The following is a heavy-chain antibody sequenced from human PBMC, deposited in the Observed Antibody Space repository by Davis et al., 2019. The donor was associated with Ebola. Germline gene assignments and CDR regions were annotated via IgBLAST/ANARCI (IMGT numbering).Heavy chain of an antibody. Sequence: SETLSLTCSVSGVSMNNYYWSWIRQSPGKGLEWIGYVFYSGSTNYNPSLRSRVTVSLDSSKNQFSLKLNSVTAADTAVYYCARRPLKAGDSIDYWGQGTLVTVSS. J-gene: IGHJ4*02. CDR1: GVSMNNYY. CDR3: ARRPLKAGDSIDY. CDR2: VFYSGST. D-gene: IGHD7-27*01. V-gene: IGHV4-59*01.